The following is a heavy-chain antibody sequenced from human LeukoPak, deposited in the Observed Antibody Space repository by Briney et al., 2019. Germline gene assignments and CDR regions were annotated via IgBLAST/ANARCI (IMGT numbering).Heavy chain of an antibody. V-gene: IGHV3-30-3*01. D-gene: IGHD2-2*01. J-gene: IGHJ4*02. CDR3: ARATAAASRNAGY. CDR2: ISYDGSNK. Sequence: RGSLRLSCAASGFTFSSYAMHWVRQAPGKGLEWVAVISYDGSNKYYADSVKGRFTISRDNSKNTLYLQMNSLRAEDTAVYYCARATAAASRNAGYWGQGTLVTVSS. CDR1: GFTFSSYA.